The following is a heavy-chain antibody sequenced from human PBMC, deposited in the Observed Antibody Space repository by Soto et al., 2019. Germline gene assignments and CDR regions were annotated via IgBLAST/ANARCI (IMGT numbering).Heavy chain of an antibody. Sequence: QVQLAESGGGVVQPGRSLRLSCAASGFTFSSYGMHWVRQAPGKGLEWVAVISYDGSNKYYADSVKGRFTISRDNSKNTLYLQMNSLRAEDTAVYYCAKDGEVILVYYMDVWGKGTTVTVSS. CDR3: AKDGEVILVYYMDV. V-gene: IGHV3-30*18. CDR1: GFTFSSYG. CDR2: ISYDGSNK. D-gene: IGHD3-22*01. J-gene: IGHJ6*03.